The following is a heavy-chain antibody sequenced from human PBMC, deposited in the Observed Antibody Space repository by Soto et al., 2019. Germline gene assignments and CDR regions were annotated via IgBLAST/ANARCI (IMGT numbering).Heavy chain of an antibody. J-gene: IGHJ5*01. D-gene: IGHD2-2*01. CDR1: GYNFTTLW. V-gene: IGHV5-10-1*01. CDR2: IDPRDSYV. CDR3: ARSYCTTTTCDSWFDP. Sequence: GESLKISCTGFGYNFTTLWISWVRQMPGKGLEWMGRIDPRDSYVTYSPSFEGHVTISADKSISTAYLQWGSRKASDTAMYYCARSYCTTTTCDSWFDPWGQGTLVTVSS.